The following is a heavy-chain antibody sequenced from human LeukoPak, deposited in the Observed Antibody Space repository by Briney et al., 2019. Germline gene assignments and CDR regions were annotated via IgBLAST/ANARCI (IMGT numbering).Heavy chain of an antibody. D-gene: IGHD2-2*01. Sequence: SWFRQPPGKGLEWIGEIYHSGSTNYNPSLKSRVTISVDKSKNQFSLKLSSVTAADTAVYYCARVERDPAYYYYGMDVWGQGTTVTVSS. CDR2: IYHSGST. J-gene: IGHJ6*02. CDR3: ARVERDPAYYYYGMDV. V-gene: IGHV4-4*02.